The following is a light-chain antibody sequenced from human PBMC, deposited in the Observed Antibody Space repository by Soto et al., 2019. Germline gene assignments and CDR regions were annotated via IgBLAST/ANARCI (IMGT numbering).Light chain of an antibody. CDR2: GAS. CDR3: QQYGASPWT. Sequence: EILLTQSPDTLSFSTGERATLSCRASQSVRSNFLAWYQQKPGQAPRLLIYGASNRATGIPDRFSGSGSGTDFTLTITRLEPEDFAVYICQQYGASPWTFGQGTKVDIK. CDR1: QSVRSNF. V-gene: IGKV3-20*01. J-gene: IGKJ1*01.